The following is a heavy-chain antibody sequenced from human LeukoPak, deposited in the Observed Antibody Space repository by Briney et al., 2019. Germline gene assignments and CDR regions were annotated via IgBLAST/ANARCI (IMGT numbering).Heavy chain of an antibody. CDR2: IKHDGSEK. J-gene: IGHJ6*02. Sequence: GGSLRLSCAASGFTFRSYWMSWVRQAPGKGLEWVANIKHDGSEKYYVDSVKGRFTISRDNAKNSLYLQMNSLRAEDTAVYYCARDYFYPMDVWGQGTTVTVSS. V-gene: IGHV3-7*04. CDR1: GFTFRSYW. CDR3: ARDYFYPMDV.